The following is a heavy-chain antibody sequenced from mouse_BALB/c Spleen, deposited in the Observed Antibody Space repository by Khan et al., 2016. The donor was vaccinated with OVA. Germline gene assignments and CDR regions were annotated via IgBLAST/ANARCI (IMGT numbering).Heavy chain of an antibody. Sequence: EVQLQESGPSLVKPSQTLSLTCSVTGNSITSGYWSWIRKFPGTKLEYMGYMIYSGNTYYNPSLTSRISITRHTSKNQYYLQLNSVTTEDTATYYCARSTYRYAFAYWGQGTLVTVSA. D-gene: IGHD2-14*01. CDR3: ARSTYRYAFAY. CDR1: GNSITSGY. V-gene: IGHV3-8*02. CDR2: MIYSGNT. J-gene: IGHJ3*01.